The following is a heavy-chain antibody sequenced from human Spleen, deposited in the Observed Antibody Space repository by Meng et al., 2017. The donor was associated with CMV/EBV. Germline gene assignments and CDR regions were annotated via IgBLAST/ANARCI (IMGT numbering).Heavy chain of an antibody. CDR3: ARSGAGNLLFKPLDY. CDR1: GFTFGSYA. D-gene: IGHD2-15*01. Sequence: GESLKISCAASGFTFGSYAMHWVRQAPGKGLEWVAVISYDGSNKYYADSVKGRFTISRDNSKNTLYLQMNSLRAEDTAVYYCARSGAGNLLFKPLDYWGQGTLVTVSS. CDR2: ISYDGSNK. V-gene: IGHV3-30*04. J-gene: IGHJ4*02.